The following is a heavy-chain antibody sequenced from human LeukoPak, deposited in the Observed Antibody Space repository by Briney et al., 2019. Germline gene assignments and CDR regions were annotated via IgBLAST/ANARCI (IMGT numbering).Heavy chain of an antibody. CDR3: ASSNDFWSGYDY. Sequence: SETLSLTCTVSGGSISSYYWSWIRQPPGKGLEWIGYIYYSGSTNYNPSLKSRVTISVDTSKNQFSLKLTSVIAADTAVYYCASSNDFWSGYDYWGQGTLVTVSS. V-gene: IGHV4-59*01. J-gene: IGHJ4*02. CDR2: IYYSGST. D-gene: IGHD3-3*01. CDR1: GGSISSYY.